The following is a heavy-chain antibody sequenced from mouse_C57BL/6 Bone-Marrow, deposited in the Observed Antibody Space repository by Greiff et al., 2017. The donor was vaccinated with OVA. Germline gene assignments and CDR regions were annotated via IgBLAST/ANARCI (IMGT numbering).Heavy chain of an antibody. J-gene: IGHJ3*01. CDR1: GFNIKDDY. D-gene: IGHD1-1*01. CDR3: TTLFSYYTWFAY. V-gene: IGHV14-4*01. CDR2: IDPENGDT. Sequence: EVQLQQSGAELVRPGASVKLSCTASGFNIKDDYMHWVKQRPEQGLEWIGWIDPENGDTEYASKLPGKATITADTSSNTAFLQLSSLTSEDTAVYNCTTLFSYYTWFAYWGQGTLVTVSA.